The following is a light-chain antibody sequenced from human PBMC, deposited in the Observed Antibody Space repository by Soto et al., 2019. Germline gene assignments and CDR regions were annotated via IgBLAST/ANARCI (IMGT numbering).Light chain of an antibody. CDR1: QGISSY. J-gene: IGKJ4*01. CDR2: AAS. V-gene: IGKV1-8*01. CDR3: KQYHSYKLT. Sequence: ILMARSPSAFSASTGDRCTITCRASQGISSYLAWYQQKPGKAPKLLIYAASTLKSGVPSRFSGSGSGTDLTITITCMQSADFETSPCKQYHSYKLTFGGRT.